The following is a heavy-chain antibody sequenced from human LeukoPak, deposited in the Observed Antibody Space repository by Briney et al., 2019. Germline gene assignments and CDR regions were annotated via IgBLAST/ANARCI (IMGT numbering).Heavy chain of an antibody. CDR3: ARDAHPYYYDSSGYRAGYYYGMDV. J-gene: IGHJ6*02. D-gene: IGHD3-22*01. CDR2: ISRDGKRQ. CDR1: GFIFNNYD. V-gene: IGHV3-30*03. Sequence: PWGSLRLSCATSGFIFNNYDPHWVRQAPGKGLEWLATISRDGKRQFYTDSVKGRFTISRDDSRNTLYLQMNSLRAEDTAVYYCARDAHPYYYDSSGYRAGYYYGMDVWGQGTTVTVSS.